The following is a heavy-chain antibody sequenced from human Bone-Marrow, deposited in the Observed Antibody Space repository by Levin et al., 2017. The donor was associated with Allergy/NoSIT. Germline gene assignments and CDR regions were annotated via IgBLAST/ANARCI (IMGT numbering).Heavy chain of an antibody. D-gene: IGHD2-15*01. CDR2: IYYSGST. Sequence: SETLSLTCTVSGGSISSSSYYWGWIRQPPGTGLEWIGSIYYSGSTYYNPSLKSRVTISVDTSKNQFSLKLSSVTAADTAVYYCASATDVALLFDYWGQGTLVTVSS. CDR3: ASATDVALLFDY. V-gene: IGHV4-39*01. J-gene: IGHJ4*02. CDR1: GGSISSSSYY.